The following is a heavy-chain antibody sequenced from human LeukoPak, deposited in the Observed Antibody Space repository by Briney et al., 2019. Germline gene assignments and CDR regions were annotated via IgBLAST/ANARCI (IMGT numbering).Heavy chain of an antibody. CDR2: GSPGDSDT. Sequence: AEALKISCKGSGYTFINYWIAWVRQMPGKGLEWMGSGSPGDSDTRYSPSFQGQVTISADKSSSSAYLQWSSLKASDTAMYYCARGGCGSSTCNYGLDVWGQGTTVTVSS. CDR3: ARGGCGSSTCNYGLDV. D-gene: IGHD2-2*01. V-gene: IGHV5-51*01. J-gene: IGHJ6*02. CDR1: GYTFINYW.